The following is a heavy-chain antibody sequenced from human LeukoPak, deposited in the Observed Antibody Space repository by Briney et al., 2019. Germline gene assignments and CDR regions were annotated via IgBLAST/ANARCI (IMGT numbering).Heavy chain of an antibody. CDR3: AREQQLVQYNWFDP. Sequence: SVKVSCKASGGTFSSYAISWVRQAPGQGLEWMGGIIPIFGTANYAQKFQGRVTITADKSTSTAYMELSSLRSEDTAVYYCAREQQLVQYNWFDPWGQGTLVTVSS. D-gene: IGHD6-13*01. CDR2: IIPIFGTA. V-gene: IGHV1-69*06. CDR1: GGTFSSYA. J-gene: IGHJ5*02.